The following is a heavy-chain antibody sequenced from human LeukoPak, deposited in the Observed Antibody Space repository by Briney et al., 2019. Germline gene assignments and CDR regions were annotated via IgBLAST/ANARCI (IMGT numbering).Heavy chain of an antibody. CDR1: GYTFTSYG. CDR3: AREWLAGGYNWFDP. Sequence: GASVKVSCKASGYTFTSYGISWVRQAPGQGLEWMGWISAYNGNTNYAQKPQGRVTMTTDTSTSTAYMELRSLRSDDTAVYYCAREWLAGGYNWFDPWGQGTLVTVSS. CDR2: ISAYNGNT. D-gene: IGHD6-19*01. J-gene: IGHJ5*02. V-gene: IGHV1-18*01.